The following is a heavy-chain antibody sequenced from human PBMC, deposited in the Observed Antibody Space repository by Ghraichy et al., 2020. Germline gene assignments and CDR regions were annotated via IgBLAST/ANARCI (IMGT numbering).Heavy chain of an antibody. CDR1: GFSFSSSA. D-gene: IGHD3-10*01. J-gene: IGHJ4*02. CDR2: LVIGTGDT. Sequence: LVKVSCKASGFSFSSSAFQWVRQARGQRLEWVGWLVIGTGDTKLAENLRERVTITSDVSTGTVYMDLRSLTSEDTAVYYCAAELYNDGCCHFDYWGQGTLVTVSS. V-gene: IGHV1-58*01. CDR3: AAELYNDGCCHFDY.